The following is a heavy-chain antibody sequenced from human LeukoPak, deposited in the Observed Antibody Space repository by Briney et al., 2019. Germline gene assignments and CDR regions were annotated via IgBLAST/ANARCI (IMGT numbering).Heavy chain of an antibody. CDR2: IIPILGIA. D-gene: IGHD3-22*01. CDR1: GGTFGSYA. J-gene: IGHJ3*02. Sequence: SVKVSCKASGGTFGSYAISWVRQAPGQGLEWMGRIIPILGIANYAQKFQGRVTITADKSTSTAYMELSSLRSEDTAVYYCARADPDFVSSSGPLGAFDIWGQGTMVTVSS. CDR3: ARADPDFVSSSGPLGAFDI. V-gene: IGHV1-69*04.